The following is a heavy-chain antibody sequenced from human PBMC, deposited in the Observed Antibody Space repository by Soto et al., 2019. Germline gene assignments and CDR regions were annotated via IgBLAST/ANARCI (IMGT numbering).Heavy chain of an antibody. CDR1: GGYISSYC. V-gene: IGHV4-59*01. D-gene: IGHD3-22*01. Sequence: PSETLSLTCTVSGGYISSYCWSWIRQPPGKGLEWIGYIYYSGSTNYNPSLKSRVTISVDTSKNQFSLKLSSVTAADTAVYYCARLIHYYDSSGYYYWAPSYFDYWGQGTPVTVS. CDR2: IYYSGST. J-gene: IGHJ4*02. CDR3: ARLIHYYDSSGYYYWAPSYFDY.